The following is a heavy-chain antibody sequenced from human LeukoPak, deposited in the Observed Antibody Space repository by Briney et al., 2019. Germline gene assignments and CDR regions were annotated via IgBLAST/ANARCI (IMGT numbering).Heavy chain of an antibody. CDR2: ISVRSNYI. J-gene: IGHJ4*02. V-gene: IGHV3-21*01. CDR1: GYTFSSYS. Sequence: GGSLRLSCAASGYTFSSYSINWVRQAPGKGLEWVSSISVRSNYIYYANSVRGRFSISRDDARDSLYLQMNSLRAEDTAVYYCVRLRRNSDTSGFYYYYDYWGQGTLVTLSS. D-gene: IGHD3-22*01. CDR3: VRLRRNSDTSGFYYYYDY.